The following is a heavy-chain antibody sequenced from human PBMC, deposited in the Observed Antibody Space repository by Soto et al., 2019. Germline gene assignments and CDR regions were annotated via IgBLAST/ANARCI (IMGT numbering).Heavy chain of an antibody. CDR3: AKEGALGLYYFDY. CDR1: GLTFNSYV. J-gene: IGHJ4*02. Sequence: PGGSMKLSSAASGLTFNSYVMSWARKDPGKGLEWVSTISAGGRSTYYADYVKGRFTISRDNSKNTLYLQMNSLRPEDTAVYYCAKEGALGLYYFDYWGQGTLVTVSS. D-gene: IGHD3-10*01. V-gene: IGHV3-23*01. CDR2: ISAGGRST.